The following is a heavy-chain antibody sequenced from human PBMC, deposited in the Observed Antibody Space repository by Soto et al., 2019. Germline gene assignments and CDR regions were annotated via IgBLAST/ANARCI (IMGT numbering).Heavy chain of an antibody. CDR2: IYYSGST. V-gene: IGHV4-39*01. Sequence: QLQLQESGPGLVKPSETLSLTCTVSGGSISSSTYYWGWIRQPPGKGLEWIGSIYYSGSTYYNPSFKSRLTICVDTSKNQFSLKLSSVTAADTAVYYCARVPSSGWDIDYWGQGTLVPVSS. CDR1: GGSISSSTYY. CDR3: ARVPSSGWDIDY. J-gene: IGHJ4*02. D-gene: IGHD6-19*01.